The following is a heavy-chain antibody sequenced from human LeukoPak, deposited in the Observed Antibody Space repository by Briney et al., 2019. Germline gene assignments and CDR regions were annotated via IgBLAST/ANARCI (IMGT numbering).Heavy chain of an antibody. J-gene: IGHJ4*02. D-gene: IGHD4-11*01. CDR3: ARDAIVRDYSNSDY. CDR2: INPSGGST. CDR1: GYTFTSYY. Sequence: ASVKVSCKASGYTFTSYYMQWVRHALGHGLEWMALINPSGGSTSYAQKFQGRVTMTRDTSISTAYMELSRLTSDDTAVYYCARDAIVRDYSNSDYWGQGTLVTVSS. V-gene: IGHV1-46*01.